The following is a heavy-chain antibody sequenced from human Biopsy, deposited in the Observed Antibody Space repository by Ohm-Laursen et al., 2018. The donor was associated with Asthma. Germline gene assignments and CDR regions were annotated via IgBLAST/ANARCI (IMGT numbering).Heavy chain of an antibody. Sequence: SETLSLTCTVSGDSISSYHWSWIRQPPGKGLEWIGYVYSTGSTRHNPSLKSRVSISVDTSINQGSLRLTSLTAADTALYYCARATSTWSQSGPHYFDLWGQGALVTVSS. CDR3: ARATSTWSQSGPHYFDL. J-gene: IGHJ5*02. CDR2: VYSTGST. V-gene: IGHV4-59*01. D-gene: IGHD2-2*01. CDR1: GDSISSYH.